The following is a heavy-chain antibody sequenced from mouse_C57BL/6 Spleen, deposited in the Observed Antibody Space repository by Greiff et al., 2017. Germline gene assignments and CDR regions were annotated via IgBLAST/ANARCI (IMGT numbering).Heavy chain of an antibody. CDR1: GYSITSGYY. Sequence: VQLKESGPGLVKPSQSLSLTCSVTGYSITSGYYWNWIRQFPGNKLEWMGYISYDGSNNYNPSLKNRIYITRDTSKNQFFLKLNSVTTEDTATDDCARGDYGDGYAMDYWGQGTAVTVSS. CDR2: ISYDGSN. D-gene: IGHD2-13*01. CDR3: ARGDYGDGYAMDY. J-gene: IGHJ4*01. V-gene: IGHV3-6*01.